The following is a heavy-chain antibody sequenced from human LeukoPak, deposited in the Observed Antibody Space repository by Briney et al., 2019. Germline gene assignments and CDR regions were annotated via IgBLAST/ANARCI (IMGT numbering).Heavy chain of an antibody. J-gene: IGHJ4*02. CDR2: ISWNSGSI. V-gene: IGHV3-9*01. Sequence: QPGRSLRLSCAASGFTFDDYAMHWVRQAPGKGLEWASGISWNSGSIGYADSVKGRFTISRDNAKNSLYLQMNSLRAEDTALYYCAKENSYSSSPFDYWGQGTLVTVSS. CDR3: AKENSYSSSPFDY. D-gene: IGHD6-6*01. CDR1: GFTFDDYA.